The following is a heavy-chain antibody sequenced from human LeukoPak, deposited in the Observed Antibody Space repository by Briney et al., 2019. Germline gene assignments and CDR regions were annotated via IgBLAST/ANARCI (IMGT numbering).Heavy chain of an antibody. V-gene: IGHV3-23*01. J-gene: IGHJ4*02. CDR2: ISGSGGST. CDR3: AKSGSSTWPNYFDH. D-gene: IGHD6-13*01. CDR1: RFTFSSYA. Sequence: GGSLRPSCAASRFTFSSYAMSWVRQAPGKGLGWVSTISGSGGSTYYADSEKGRFTISRDNSKNTLYLQMNSLRADDTAIYYCAKSGSSTWPNYFDHWGQGTLVTVSS.